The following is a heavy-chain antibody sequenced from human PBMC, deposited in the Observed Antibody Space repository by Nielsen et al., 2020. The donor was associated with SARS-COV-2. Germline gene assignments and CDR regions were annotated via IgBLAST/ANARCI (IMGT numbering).Heavy chain of an antibody. J-gene: IGHJ5*01. D-gene: IGHD3-16*02. V-gene: IGHV1-69*04. Sequence: SVKVSCKASGGTFSSYAISWVRQAPGQGLEWMGRIIPILGIANYAQKFLGRVTITADKSTNTAYMELTSLRSEDTAVYYCASQRVRGGSYLYVDSWGQGTLVTVSS. CDR2: IIPILGIA. CDR3: ASQRVRGGSYLYVDS. CDR1: GGTFSSYA.